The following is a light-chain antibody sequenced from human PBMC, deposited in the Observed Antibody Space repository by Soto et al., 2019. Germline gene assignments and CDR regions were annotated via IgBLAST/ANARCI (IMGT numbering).Light chain of an antibody. V-gene: IGLV3-1*01. J-gene: IGLJ2*01. CDR1: KLGDKY. Sequence: SYELTQPPSVSVSPGQTASITCSGDKLGDKYAFWYQQKPGQSPVLVIYQDIKRPSGIPERFTGSNTGNTGTLTISGTQAMDEAGYYCQALDSSTEKVFGGGTKVTVL. CDR3: QALDSSTEKV. CDR2: QDI.